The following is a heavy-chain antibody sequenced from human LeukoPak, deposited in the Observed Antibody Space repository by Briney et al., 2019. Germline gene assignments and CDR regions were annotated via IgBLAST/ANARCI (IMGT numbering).Heavy chain of an antibody. J-gene: IGHJ4*02. D-gene: IGHD2-21*01. V-gene: IGHV3-48*01. CDR3: ARDRTPYCGGDCLPVIDY. Sequence: PGGSLRLSCAASGFTFSSYSMNWVRQAPGKGLEWVSYISSSSSTIYYADSVKGRFTISRDNAKNSLYLQMNSLRAEDTAVYYCARDRTPYCGGDCLPVIDYRGQGTLVTVSS. CDR1: GFTFSSYS. CDR2: ISSSSSTI.